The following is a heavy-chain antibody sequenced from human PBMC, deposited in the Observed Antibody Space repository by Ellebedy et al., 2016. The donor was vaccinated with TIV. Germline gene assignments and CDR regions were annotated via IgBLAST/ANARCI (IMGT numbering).Heavy chain of an antibody. V-gene: IGHV1-69*04. CDR1: GGTFSSYA. J-gene: IGHJ6*02. Sequence: SVKVSXKASGGTFSSYAISWVRQAPGQGLEWMGRIIPILGIANYAQKFQGRVTITADKSTSTAYMELSSLRSEDTAVYYCARDPATVVTGRGMDVWGQGTTVTVSS. D-gene: IGHD4-23*01. CDR3: ARDPATVVTGRGMDV. CDR2: IIPILGIA.